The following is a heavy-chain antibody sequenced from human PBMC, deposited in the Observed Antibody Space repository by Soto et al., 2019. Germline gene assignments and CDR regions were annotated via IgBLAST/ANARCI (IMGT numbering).Heavy chain of an antibody. CDR3: MKVRDY. CDR2: IGKSGSDR. V-gene: IGHV3-23*04. J-gene: IGHJ4*02. CDR1: GFMFSDYA. Sequence: EVKLVESGGGLVQPGGSLRISCKVSGFMFSDYAMTWVRQAPGKGLEWVSSIGKSGSDRDYADSVKGRFTISRDNSENTVYLQMDSLKVEGTALYFCMKVRDYWGQGTQVTVS.